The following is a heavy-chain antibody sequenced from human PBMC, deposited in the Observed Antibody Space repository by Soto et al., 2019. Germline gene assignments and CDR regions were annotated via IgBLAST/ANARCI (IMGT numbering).Heavy chain of an antibody. CDR1: GFTFSSYA. J-gene: IGHJ3*02. V-gene: IGHV3-30-3*01. Sequence: QVQLVESGGGVVQPGRSLRLSCAASGFTFSSYAMHWVRQAPGKGLEWVAVISYDGSNKYYADSVKGRFTISRDNSKNTLYLQMNRLRADDTAVYYCAREHGMKQWLPAYSFDIWGQGTMVTFSS. D-gene: IGHD6-19*01. CDR3: AREHGMKQWLPAYSFDI. CDR2: ISYDGSNK.